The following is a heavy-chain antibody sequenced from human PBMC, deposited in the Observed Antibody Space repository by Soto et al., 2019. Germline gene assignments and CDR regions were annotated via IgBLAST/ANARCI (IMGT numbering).Heavy chain of an antibody. D-gene: IGHD6-19*01. CDR2: IHTSGNT. Sequence: PXGTLSLTCSVSGDSISSYYWSWIRQPAGKGLEWIGRIHTSGNTNYNPSLKSRVTMSVDMSENQFSLKLTSVTAADTAVYYCARLGVAGKDHWGQGTLVTVSS. V-gene: IGHV4-4*07. CDR1: GDSISSYY. CDR3: ARLGVAGKDH. J-gene: IGHJ4*02.